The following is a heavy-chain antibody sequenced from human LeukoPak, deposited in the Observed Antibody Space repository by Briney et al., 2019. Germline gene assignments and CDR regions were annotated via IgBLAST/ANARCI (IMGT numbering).Heavy chain of an antibody. V-gene: IGHV1-46*01. CDR1: GYTFTSYY. D-gene: IGHD3-10*01. CDR3: ARSGAMVRGVIITWSFSFDY. Sequence: ASVTVSCTASGYTFTSYYMHWVRQAPGQGLEWMGIINPSGGSTSYAQKFQGRVTMTRDTSTSTVYMELSSLRSEDTAVYYCARSGAMVRGVIITWSFSFDYWGQGTLVTVSS. CDR2: INPSGGST. J-gene: IGHJ4*02.